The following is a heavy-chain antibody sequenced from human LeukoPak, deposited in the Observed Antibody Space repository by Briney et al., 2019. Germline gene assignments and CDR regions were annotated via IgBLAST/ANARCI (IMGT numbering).Heavy chain of an antibody. V-gene: IGHV3-15*01. Sequence: GGSLRLSCAASGFTFSNAWMSWVRQAPGKGLEWVGRIKSKTDGGTTDYAAPVKGRFTISRDDSKNTQYLQMNSLKTEDTAVYYCTTEYDFWSGYLDYWGQGTLVTVSS. J-gene: IGHJ4*02. CDR3: TTEYDFWSGYLDY. D-gene: IGHD3-3*01. CDR1: GFTFSNAW. CDR2: IKSKTDGGTT.